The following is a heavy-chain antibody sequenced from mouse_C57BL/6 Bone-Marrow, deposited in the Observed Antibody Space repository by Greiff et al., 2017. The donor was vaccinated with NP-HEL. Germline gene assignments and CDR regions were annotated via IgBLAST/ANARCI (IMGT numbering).Heavy chain of an antibody. CDR3: ARSNYEKSLYYYAMDY. Sequence: VQLQQSGPGLVAPSQSLSITCTVSGFSLTSYAISWVRQPPGKGLEWLGVIWTGGGTNYNSALKSRLSISKDNSKSQVFLKMNSLQTDDTARYYCARSNYEKSLYYYAMDYWGQGTSVTVSS. CDR1: GFSLTSYA. CDR2: IWTGGGT. V-gene: IGHV2-9-1*01. J-gene: IGHJ4*01. D-gene: IGHD2-4*01.